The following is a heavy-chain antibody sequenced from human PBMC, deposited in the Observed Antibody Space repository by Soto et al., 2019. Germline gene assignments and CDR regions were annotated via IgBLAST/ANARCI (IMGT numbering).Heavy chain of an antibody. CDR1: GFTLVGHG. V-gene: IGHV3-74*01. CDR3: ASPLGLGY. J-gene: IGHJ4*02. D-gene: IGHD1-26*01. Sequence: DVQLVESGGGLVQPGGPLNPPVAALGFTLVGHGCHWFPKLPGKVLVWVSRINTDGSSRIYADSVKGRFTISRDNAKNTLYLQMNSLRAEDTAVYYCASPLGLGYWGQGTLVTVSS. CDR2: INTDGSSR.